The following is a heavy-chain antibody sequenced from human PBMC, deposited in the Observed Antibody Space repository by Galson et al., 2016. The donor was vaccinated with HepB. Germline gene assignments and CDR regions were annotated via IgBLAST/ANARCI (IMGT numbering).Heavy chain of an antibody. Sequence: SLRLSCAASGFTFSSYTLNWVRQAPGKGLEWVSSISSSSSYIYYADSVKGRFTISRDNAKNSLYLQMNSLRAEDTAVYYCARGSGSYSFDYWGQGTLVTVSS. CDR3: ARGSGSYSFDY. V-gene: IGHV3-21*01. CDR2: ISSSSSYI. D-gene: IGHD3-10*01. CDR1: GFTFSSYT. J-gene: IGHJ4*02.